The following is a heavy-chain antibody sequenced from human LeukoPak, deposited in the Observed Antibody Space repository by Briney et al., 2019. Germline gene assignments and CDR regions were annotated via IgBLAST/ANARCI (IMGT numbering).Heavy chain of an antibody. CDR3: ARDAVLRYFDWPLDY. Sequence: GGSLRLSCAASVFTLSHYEMNWVRQAPGKGLEWVPYISSSGSTIYYADSVKGRFTISRDNAKNSLYLQMNSLRAEDTAVYYCARDAVLRYFDWPLDYWGQGTLVTVSS. V-gene: IGHV3-48*03. J-gene: IGHJ4*02. CDR1: VFTLSHYE. D-gene: IGHD3-9*01. CDR2: ISSSGSTI.